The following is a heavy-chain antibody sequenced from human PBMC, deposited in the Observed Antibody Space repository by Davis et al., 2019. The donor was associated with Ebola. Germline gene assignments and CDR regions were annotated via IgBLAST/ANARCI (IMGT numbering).Heavy chain of an antibody. CDR2: IIPVFGTT. J-gene: IGHJ6*04. CDR1: GDTFRTYT. CDR3: ARTYSGSRIIMDV. Sequence: SVKVSCKASGDTFRTYTVAWVRQAPGQGLEWMGGIIPVFGTTDYAPRFQGRVTFTADESTSTAYMELTSLRSDDTAVYYCARTYSGSRIIMDVWGKGTTVTVSS. V-gene: IGHV1-69*13. D-gene: IGHD6-13*01.